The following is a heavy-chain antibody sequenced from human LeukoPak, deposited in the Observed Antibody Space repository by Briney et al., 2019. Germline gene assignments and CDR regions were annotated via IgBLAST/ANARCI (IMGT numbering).Heavy chain of an antibody. CDR3: ARSYCGGGSCGAFDI. CDR2: IYYSGNT. V-gene: IGHV4-59*01. J-gene: IGHJ3*02. CDR1: GGSISSYY. Sequence: KPSETLSLTCTVSGGSISSYYWSWIRQPPGKRLEWIGYIYYSGNTNYNPSLKSRVTISVDTSKNQFSLRLSSVTAADTAVYYCARSYCGGGSCGAFDIWGQGTMVTVSS. D-gene: IGHD2-15*01.